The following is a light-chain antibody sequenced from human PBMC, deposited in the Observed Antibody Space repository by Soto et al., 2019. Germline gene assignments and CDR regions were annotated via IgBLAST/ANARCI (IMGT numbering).Light chain of an antibody. CDR1: QAINSW. J-gene: IGKJ2*01. CDR2: AAS. CDR3: QQANSFPYT. V-gene: IGKV1-12*01. Sequence: DIQMTQSPSSVSASGGDRVTITCRASQAINSWLAWYQQKPGKAPKLLIYAASTLQSGVPSRFSGSGSGTEFPLTISSLQPEDFATYYCQQANSFPYTFGQGTKLEIK.